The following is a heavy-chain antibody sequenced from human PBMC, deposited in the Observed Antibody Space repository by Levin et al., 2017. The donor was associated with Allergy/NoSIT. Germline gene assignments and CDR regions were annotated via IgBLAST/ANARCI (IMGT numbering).Heavy chain of an antibody. CDR2: ITTTSRYI. V-gene: IGHV3-21*01. D-gene: IGHD4-23*01. Sequence: LSLTCAASGFTFSSYSMNWVRQAPGKGLEWVSSITTTSRYIYYADSVKGRFTISRDNAKNSLYLQMNSLRAEDTAVYYCARHPPGGHYGMDVWGQGTTVTVSS. CDR3: ARHPPGGHYGMDV. J-gene: IGHJ6*02. CDR1: GFTFSSYS.